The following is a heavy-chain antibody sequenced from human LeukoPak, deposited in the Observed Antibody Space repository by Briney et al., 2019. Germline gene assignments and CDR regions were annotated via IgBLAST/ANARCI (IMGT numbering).Heavy chain of an antibody. D-gene: IGHD6-13*01. CDR2: ISGSGGST. CDR1: GFTFSSYA. J-gene: IGHJ4*02. Sequence: GGSLRLSCAASGFTFSSYAMSWVRQAPGKGLEWVSAISGSGGSTYYADSVKGRFTISRDNSKNTLYLQMNSLRAEDTAVYYCAKSTGYSSSSHLGHWGQGTLVTVSS. V-gene: IGHV3-23*01. CDR3: AKSTGYSSSSHLGH.